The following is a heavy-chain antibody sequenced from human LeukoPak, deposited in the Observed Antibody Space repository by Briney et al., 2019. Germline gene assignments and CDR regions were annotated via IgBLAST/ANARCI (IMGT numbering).Heavy chain of an antibody. CDR3: ARGDILTGWLNYYYYGVDV. CDR1: GYTFTSYD. CDR2: MNPNSGNT. D-gene: IGHD3-9*01. V-gene: IGHV1-8*01. J-gene: IGHJ6*02. Sequence: ASVKVSCKASGYTFTSYDINWVRQATGQGLEWMGWMNPNSGNTGYAQKFQGRVTMTRKTSISTAYMELSSLRSEDTAVYYCARGDILTGWLNYYYYGVDVWGQGTTVTVSS.